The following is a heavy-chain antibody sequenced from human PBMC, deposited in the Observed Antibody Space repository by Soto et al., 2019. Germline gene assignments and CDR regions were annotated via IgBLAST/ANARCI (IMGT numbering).Heavy chain of an antibody. D-gene: IGHD3-16*01. J-gene: IGHJ6*02. Sequence: GGSLRLSCAASGFTFSSYAMHWVRQAPGKGLEYVSAISSSGGSTYYADSVKGRFTISRDNSKNTLYLQMGSLRAEDMAVYYCARGGYDYVPGSLGGMDVWGQGTTVTVSS. CDR2: ISSSGGST. CDR3: ARGGYDYVPGSLGGMDV. V-gene: IGHV3-64*02. CDR1: GFTFSSYA.